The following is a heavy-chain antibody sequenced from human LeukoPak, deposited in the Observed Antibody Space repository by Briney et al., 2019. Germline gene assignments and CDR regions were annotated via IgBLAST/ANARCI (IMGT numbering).Heavy chain of an antibody. Sequence: GGSLRLSCAASGFTFSNYWMSRVRQAPGKGLEWVANIKQDGSERAYVDSVKGRFTISRDNAKNFLYLQMNNLRVEDTAVYYCSRDNAAVPGGDYWGQGVLVTVSS. CDR2: IKQDGSER. CDR3: SRDNAAVPGGDY. V-gene: IGHV3-7*01. J-gene: IGHJ4*02. D-gene: IGHD3-16*01. CDR1: GFTFSNYW.